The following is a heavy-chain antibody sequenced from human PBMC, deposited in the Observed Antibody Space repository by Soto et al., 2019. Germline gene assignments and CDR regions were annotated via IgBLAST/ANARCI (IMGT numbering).Heavy chain of an antibody. V-gene: IGHV3-30*18. CDR2: ISYDGSHQ. J-gene: IGHJ4*02. D-gene: IGHD1-1*01. CDR1: GFTFSSYD. CDR3: AKDSTFGTTDTHR. Sequence: QVQLVESGGGVVQPGRSLRLSCVGSGFTFSSYDIQWVRQAPGKGLEWVAVISYDGSHQYYADSVKGRLTISRDNSKNTVFLHMNSLRTEDTAVYYCAKDSTFGTTDTHRWGQGTLVIVSS.